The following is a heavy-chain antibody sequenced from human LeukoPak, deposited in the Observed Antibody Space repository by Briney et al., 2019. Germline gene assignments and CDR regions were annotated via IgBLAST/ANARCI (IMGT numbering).Heavy chain of an antibody. V-gene: IGHV3-23*01. CDR2: ISGGGVTT. D-gene: IGHD5-18*01. Sequence: QPGGSLRLSCVGSGFTSIAYALTWARQAQGKGLEWVSGISGGGVTTYYADSVKGRFTISRDNARNTLYLQLNSLTAEDTAVYYCAMGYKSAYSWDYWGQGTLVTVSS. CDR1: GFTSIAYA. J-gene: IGHJ4*02. CDR3: AMGYKSAYSWDY.